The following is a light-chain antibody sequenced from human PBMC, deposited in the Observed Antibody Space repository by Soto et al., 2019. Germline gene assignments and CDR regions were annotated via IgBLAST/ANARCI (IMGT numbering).Light chain of an antibody. CDR1: QALSNY. CDR3: QQLSRYPLT. J-gene: IGKJ4*01. CDR2: SAS. Sequence: DVQLSQSPSVLSASVGDTVTITCLASQALSNYLAWYQQKPGKAPNLLIYSASTLQSGVPSRFSGSGSETEFSLTIRALQPEDFATYYCQQLSRYPLTFGGGTKVDI. V-gene: IGKV1-9*01.